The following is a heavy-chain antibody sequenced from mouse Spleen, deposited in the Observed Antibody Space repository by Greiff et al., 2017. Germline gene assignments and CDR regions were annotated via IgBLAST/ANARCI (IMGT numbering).Heavy chain of an antibody. J-gene: IGHJ4*01. CDR2: IYPGDGDT. CDR1: GYAFSSSW. V-gene: IGHV1-82*01. CDR3: ARLLYYSNLYYYAMDY. D-gene: IGHD2-5*01. Sequence: VKLMESGPELVKPGASVKISCKASGYAFSSSWMNWVKQRPGKGLEWIGRIYPGDGDTNYNGKFKGKATLTADKSSSTAYMQLSSLTSEDSAVYFCARLLYYSNLYYYAMDYWGQGTSVTVSS.